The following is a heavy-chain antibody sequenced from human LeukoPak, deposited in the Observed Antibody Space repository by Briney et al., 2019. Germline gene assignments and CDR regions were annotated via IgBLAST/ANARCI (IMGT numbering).Heavy chain of an antibody. CDR2: INHSGST. D-gene: IGHD3-10*01. J-gene: IGHJ4*02. CDR3: ARGSVRVVRGVTDN. CDR1: GGSFSGYY. Sequence: SETLSLTCAVYGGSFSGYYWSWIRQPPGKGLEWIGEINHSGSTNYNPSLKSRVTISVDTSKNQFSLKPSSVTAADTAVYYCARGSVRVVRGVTDNWGQGTLVTVSS. V-gene: IGHV4-34*01.